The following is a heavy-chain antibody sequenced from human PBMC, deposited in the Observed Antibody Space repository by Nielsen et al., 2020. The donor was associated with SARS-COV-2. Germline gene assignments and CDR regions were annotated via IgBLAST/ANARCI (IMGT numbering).Heavy chain of an antibody. V-gene: IGHV3-74*01. CDR3: AGGADFWSGTQKYYMDD. Sequence: GGSLRLSCSASGFTFSSTWMDWVRQAPGQGLVWVSRINPSGSGTAYADSVKGRFAVSRDNAENTVVLQIHSLRVEDTAVYYCAGGADFWSGTQKYYMDDWGKGTTVTVSS. D-gene: IGHD3-3*01. CDR2: INPSGSGT. J-gene: IGHJ6*03. CDR1: GFTFSSTW.